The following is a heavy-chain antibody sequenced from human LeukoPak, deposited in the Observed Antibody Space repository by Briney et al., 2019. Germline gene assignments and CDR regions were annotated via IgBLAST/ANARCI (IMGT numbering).Heavy chain of an antibody. CDR1: GLTFSSYS. V-gene: IGHV3-21*01. Sequence: GGSLRLSCAASGLTFSSYSMNWVRQPPGKGLEWVSSISSSSSYIYYADSVKGRFTISRNYAKNSLYLQMNSLRAEDTAVYYCARSFLSIAAAATDYWGQGTLVTVSS. J-gene: IGHJ4*02. CDR3: ARSFLSIAAAATDY. D-gene: IGHD6-13*01. CDR2: ISSSSSYI.